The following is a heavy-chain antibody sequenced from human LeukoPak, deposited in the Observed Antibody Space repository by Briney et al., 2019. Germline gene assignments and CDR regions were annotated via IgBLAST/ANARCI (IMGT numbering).Heavy chain of an antibody. CDR3: PPKGTWS. V-gene: IGHV3-11*01. CDR2: ISSIGSTI. CDR1: GFTFSDYY. Sequence: PGGSLRLSCAASGFTFSDYYMSWSRQAPGKGLGWVSYISSIGSTIYYADSVKGRFTISSDNAKNSLYLQMNSLRAADTDVYYCPPKGTWSWGQGTMVTVSS. D-gene: IGHD2-8*01. J-gene: IGHJ3*01.